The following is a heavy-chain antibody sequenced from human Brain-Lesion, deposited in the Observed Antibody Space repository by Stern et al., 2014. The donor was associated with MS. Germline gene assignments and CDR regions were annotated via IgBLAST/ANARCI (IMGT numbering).Heavy chain of an antibody. Sequence: VQLEESGPGLVKPSETLSLTCSVSGGSISRSTYYWGWIRQPPGKGLEWIGSIYYSGTTYYNPFLKSRVTLDTSTNQFSLRLTSVTAADTAVYYCARHDGWLPHYWSQGTLVTVSS. CDR1: GGSISRSTYY. V-gene: IGHV4-39*01. CDR2: IYYSGTT. D-gene: IGHD5-12*01. CDR3: ARHDGWLPHY. J-gene: IGHJ4*02.